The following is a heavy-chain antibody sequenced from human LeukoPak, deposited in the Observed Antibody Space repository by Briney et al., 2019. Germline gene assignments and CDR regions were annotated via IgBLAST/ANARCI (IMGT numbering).Heavy chain of an antibody. Sequence: EAGGSLRLSCAASGFTFSSYAMSWVRQAPGKGLEWVSAISGSGGSTYYADSVKGRFTISRDNSKNTLYLQMNSLRAEDTAVYYCARDRGSYSPDYFDYWGQGTLVTVSS. J-gene: IGHJ4*02. CDR2: ISGSGGST. CDR1: GFTFSSYA. D-gene: IGHD1-26*01. CDR3: ARDRGSYSPDYFDY. V-gene: IGHV3-23*01.